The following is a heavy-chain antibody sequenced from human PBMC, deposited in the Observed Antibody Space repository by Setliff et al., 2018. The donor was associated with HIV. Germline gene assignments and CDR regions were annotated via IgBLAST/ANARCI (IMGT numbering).Heavy chain of an antibody. J-gene: IGHJ4*02. Sequence: SETLSLTCTVSDDSISSGGYWWAWIRQPPGKELEWVGEIDHSGSTNYNPSLKSRVTISVDTSKHQFSLKLNSMTAADTVVYFCARKVGGDFEYWGQGTLVTVSS. CDR1: DDSISSGGYW. V-gene: IGHV4-61*05. D-gene: IGHD2-2*01. CDR2: IDHSGST. CDR3: ARKVGGDFEY.